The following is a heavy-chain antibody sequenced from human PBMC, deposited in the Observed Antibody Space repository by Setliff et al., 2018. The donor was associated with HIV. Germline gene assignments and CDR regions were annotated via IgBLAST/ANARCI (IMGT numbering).Heavy chain of an antibody. CDR3: ARQWGDLGFDI. V-gene: IGHV7-4-1*02. D-gene: IGHD3-16*01. CDR1: GYRF. Sequence: ASVKVSCKGSGYRFMNWVRQAPGQGLEWMGWINTYTGNPTYAQDFTGRFVFSLDTSVSTAYLQISSLKAEDIAVYYCARQWGDLGFDIWGPGTSGTV. CDR2: INTYTGNP. J-gene: IGHJ3*02.